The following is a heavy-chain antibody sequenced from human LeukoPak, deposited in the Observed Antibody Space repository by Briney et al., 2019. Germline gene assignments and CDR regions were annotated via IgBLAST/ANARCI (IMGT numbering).Heavy chain of an antibody. CDR2: IRRRASGGTT. CDR3: NRDSLGIRTFDI. J-gene: IGHJ3*02. V-gene: IGHV3-49*03. D-gene: IGHD7-27*01. CDR1: GFTIGDYL. Sequence: PGRSLRLSCTASGFTIGDYLMSWFCQAPGKGLELVGFIRRRASGGTTEYAASVKGRFTISRDDSKSIAYLEMNSLKTEDTAVYYCNRDSLGIRTFDIWGQGTMVTVSS.